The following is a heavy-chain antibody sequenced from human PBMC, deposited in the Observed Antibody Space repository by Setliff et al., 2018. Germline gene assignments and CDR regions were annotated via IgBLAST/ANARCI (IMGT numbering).Heavy chain of an antibody. CDR1: GGSLSTYY. CDR2: VYYNGAA. CDR3: ARGGTFRYFDY. Sequence: SETLSLTCIVSGGSLSTYYWSWIRQSPGRGLEYIGYVYYNGAADYSPSLKSRVTLSVDTSKNQFSLKLTSVTAADTAVYYCARGGTFRYFDYWGQGTPVTVSS. J-gene: IGHJ4*02. V-gene: IGHV4-59*01. D-gene: IGHD5-12*01.